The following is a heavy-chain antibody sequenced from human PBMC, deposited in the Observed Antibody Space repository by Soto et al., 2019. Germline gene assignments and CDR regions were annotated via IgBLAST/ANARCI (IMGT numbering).Heavy chain of an antibody. CDR1: GFTFSSYS. CDR2: ISISSIYI. CDR3: ARDGPGTYYDILTGCNDY. V-gene: IGHV3-21*01. Sequence: TGGSLRLSCAASGFTFSSYSMNWVRQAPGKGLDWVSSISISSIYIYYADSVKGRFTISRDNAKNSLYLQMNSLRAEDTAVYYCARDGPGTYYDILTGCNDYWGQGTLVTVSS. D-gene: IGHD3-9*01. J-gene: IGHJ4*02.